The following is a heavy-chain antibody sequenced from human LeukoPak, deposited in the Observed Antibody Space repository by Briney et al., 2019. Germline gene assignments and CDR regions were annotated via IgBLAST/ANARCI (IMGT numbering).Heavy chain of an antibody. V-gene: IGHV4-39*01. Sequence: SETLSLTCTVSGGSISSTSYYWGWIRQPPGEGLEWIGSMYYTGNTHYSPSLKSRVTISVDTSKNQFSLELNSVTAADTAVYYCARVYDSSGVDYWGQGTLVTVSS. J-gene: IGHJ4*02. CDR2: MYYTGNT. CDR1: GGSISSTSYY. D-gene: IGHD3-22*01. CDR3: ARVYDSSGVDY.